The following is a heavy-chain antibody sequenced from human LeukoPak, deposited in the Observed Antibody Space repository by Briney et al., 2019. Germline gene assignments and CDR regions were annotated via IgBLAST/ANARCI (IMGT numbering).Heavy chain of an antibody. J-gene: IGHJ5*02. CDR3: TTDPYCGGDCNWAP. CDR1: GFTFSNAW. CDR2: IKSKTDGGTT. Sequence: PGGSLRLSCAASGFTFSNAWMSWVRQAPGKGLEWVGRIKSKTDGGTTDYAAPVKGRFTILRDDSKNTLYLQMNSLKTEDTAVYYCTTDPYCGGDCNWAPWGQGTLVTVSS. D-gene: IGHD2-21*01. V-gene: IGHV3-15*01.